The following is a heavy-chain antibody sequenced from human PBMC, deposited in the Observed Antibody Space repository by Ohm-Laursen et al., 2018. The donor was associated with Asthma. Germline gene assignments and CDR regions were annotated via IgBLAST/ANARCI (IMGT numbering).Heavy chain of an antibody. V-gene: IGHV1-3*04. J-gene: IGHJ4*02. D-gene: IGHD3-22*01. CDR1: GYTFTSYA. CDR3: AREPKSNYYDSSGYYRYDY. CDR2: INTGNGIT. Sequence: ASVKVSCKVSGYTFTSYAIHWVRQAPGQRLEWMGWINTGNGITKYSQKFQGRVTITRDTSASTAYMELRSLRSDDTAVYYCAREPKSNYYDSSGYYRYDYWGQGTLVTVSS.